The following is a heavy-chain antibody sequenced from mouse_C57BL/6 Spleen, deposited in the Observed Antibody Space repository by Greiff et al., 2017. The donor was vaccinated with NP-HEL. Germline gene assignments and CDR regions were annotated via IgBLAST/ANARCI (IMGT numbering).Heavy chain of an antibody. CDR1: GYTFTDYN. Sequence: EVKLQPSGPELVKPGASVKIPCKASGYTFTDYNMDWVKQSHGKSLEWIGDINPNNGGTIYNQKFKGKATLTVDKSSSTAYMELRSLTSEDTAVYYCARRGWYFDVWGTGTTVTVSS. V-gene: IGHV1-18*01. CDR3: ARRGWYFDV. J-gene: IGHJ1*03. CDR2: INPNNGGT.